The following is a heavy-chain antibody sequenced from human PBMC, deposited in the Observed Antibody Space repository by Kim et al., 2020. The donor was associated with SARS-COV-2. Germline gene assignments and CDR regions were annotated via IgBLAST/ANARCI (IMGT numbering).Heavy chain of an antibody. CDR1: GYSFTSYW. Sequence: GASLQISCKGSGYSFTSYWIGWVRQMPGKGLEWMGIIYPGDSDTRYSPSFQGQVTISADKSISTAYLQWSSLKASDTAMYYCARLDRGGWELFVGPLDYWGQGTLVTVSS. D-gene: IGHD1-26*01. CDR3: ARLDRGGWELFVGPLDY. V-gene: IGHV5-51*01. J-gene: IGHJ4*02. CDR2: IYPGDSDT.